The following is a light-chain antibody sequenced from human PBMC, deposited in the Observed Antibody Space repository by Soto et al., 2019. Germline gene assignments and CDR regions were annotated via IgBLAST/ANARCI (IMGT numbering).Light chain of an antibody. CDR2: SAS. CDR3: CSYAGSYTYV. Sequence: QSALTQPRSVSGSPGQSVTISCTGTSSDVGGHNYVSWYQQHPGKAPKLMISSASKRPSGVPDRFSGSKSGNTASLTISGLQAEDEADYYCCSYAGSYTYVFGTGTKLTVL. J-gene: IGLJ1*01. V-gene: IGLV2-11*01. CDR1: SSDVGGHNY.